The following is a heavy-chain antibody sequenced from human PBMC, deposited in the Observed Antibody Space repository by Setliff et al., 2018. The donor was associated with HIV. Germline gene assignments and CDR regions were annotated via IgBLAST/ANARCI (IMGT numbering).Heavy chain of an antibody. CDR3: GRPTAYNIMRGSGVAY. V-gene: IGHV3-49*04. J-gene: IGHJ4*02. CDR1: GFTFDDDT. Sequence: PGGSLRLSCTGYGFTFDDDTMSWVRQASGKGLEWVGIMRGNAYDRTTEYAASVKGRFTISKDLSRNIAYLHMNSLKTEDTAVYYCGRPTAYNIMRGSGVAYWGQGALVTVSS. CDR2: MRGNAYDRTT. D-gene: IGHD4-17*01.